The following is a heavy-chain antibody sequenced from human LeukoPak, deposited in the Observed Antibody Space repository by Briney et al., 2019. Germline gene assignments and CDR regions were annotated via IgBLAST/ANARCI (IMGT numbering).Heavy chain of an antibody. Sequence: QPGGSLRLSCAASGFTFSSYWMHWVRQAPGKGLVWVSGINSDGSSTSYADSVKGRFTISRDNAKNTLYLQMNSLRAEDTAVYYCARDGGTAVAAFDYWGRGTLVTVSS. D-gene: IGHD6-19*01. CDR2: INSDGSST. CDR1: GFTFSSYW. V-gene: IGHV3-74*01. J-gene: IGHJ4*02. CDR3: ARDGGTAVAAFDY.